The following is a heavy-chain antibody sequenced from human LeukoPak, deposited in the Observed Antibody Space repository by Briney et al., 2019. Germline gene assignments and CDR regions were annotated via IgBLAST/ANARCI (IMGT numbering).Heavy chain of an antibody. D-gene: IGHD3-10*01. CDR1: GGTFSSYA. V-gene: IGHV1-69*05. CDR2: VIPIVGTA. CDR3: ARDSYPREGWFDP. J-gene: IGHJ5*02. Sequence: VKVSCKASGGTFSSYAISWVRQAPGQGLEWMGGVIPIVGTANYAQKFQGRVTITTDESTSTAYMELSRLRSEDTAVYYCARDSYPREGWFDPWGQGTLVTVSS.